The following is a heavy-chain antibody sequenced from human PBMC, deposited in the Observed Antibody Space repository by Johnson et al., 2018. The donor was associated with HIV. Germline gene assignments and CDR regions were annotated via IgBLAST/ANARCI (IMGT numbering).Heavy chain of an antibody. V-gene: IGHV3-33*03. CDR1: GFTFSSYG. D-gene: IGHD3-16*01. J-gene: IGHJ3*02. CDR2: LWYDGTTA. Sequence: VQLVESGGGVVQPGRSLRLSCAASGFTFSSYGMHWVRQAPGKGLEWVAILWYDGTTAFYADSVKGRFTISRDTSKKMLYLQMNSLRVDDTAVYYCAKTGGGAALDIWGQGTMVTVSS. CDR3: AKTGGGAALDI.